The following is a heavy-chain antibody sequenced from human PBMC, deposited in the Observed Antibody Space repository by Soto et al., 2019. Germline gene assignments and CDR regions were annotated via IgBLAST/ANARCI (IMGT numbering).Heavy chain of an antibody. V-gene: IGHV4-31*03. D-gene: IGHD6-13*01. CDR1: GGSISSGGYY. CDR2: IYYSGST. CDR3: ARSIAAAPKFAY. Sequence: SETLSLTCTVSGGSISSGGYYWSWIRQHPGKGLEWIGYIYYSGSTYYNPSLKSRVTISVDTSKNQFSLKLSSVTAADTAVYYWARSIAAAPKFAYWGQGTLVTVSS. J-gene: IGHJ4*02.